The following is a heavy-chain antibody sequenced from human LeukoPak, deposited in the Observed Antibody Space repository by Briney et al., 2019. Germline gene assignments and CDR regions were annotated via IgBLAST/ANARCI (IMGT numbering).Heavy chain of an antibody. CDR2: IYYSGST. CDR1: GGSINSYY. V-gene: IGHV4-59*01. CDR3: ARSAVVIISPGAFDI. D-gene: IGHD3-3*01. J-gene: IGHJ3*02. Sequence: SETLSLTCTVSGGSINSYYWSWIRQPPGKGLEWIGYIYYSGSTNYNPSLKSRVTISVDTSKNQFSLKLSSVTAADTAVYYCARSAVVIISPGAFDIWGQGTMVTVPS.